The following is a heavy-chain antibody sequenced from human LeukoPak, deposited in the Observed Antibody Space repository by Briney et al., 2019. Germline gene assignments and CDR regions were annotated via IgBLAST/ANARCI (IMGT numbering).Heavy chain of an antibody. CDR2: IYNSGST. D-gene: IGHD3-22*01. J-gene: IGHJ4*02. Sequence: SETLSLTCTVSGGSISSSTYNWGWIRQPPGKGLEWIGSIYNSGSTFYNPSLKSRATISIDTSKNQFSLKLSSVTAADTAIYYCASQPYYESSGYYFYWGQGTLVTVSS. V-gene: IGHV4-39*01. CDR1: GGSISSSTYN. CDR3: ASQPYYESSGYYFY.